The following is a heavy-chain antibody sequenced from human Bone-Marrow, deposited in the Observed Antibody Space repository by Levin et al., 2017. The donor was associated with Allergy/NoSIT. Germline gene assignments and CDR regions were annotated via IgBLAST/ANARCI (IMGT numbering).Heavy chain of an antibody. V-gene: IGHV3-48*01. D-gene: IGHD4-17*01. J-gene: IGHJ6*02. CDR2: ISSSSSTI. CDR3: ARAYGDYYYYGMDV. Sequence: TGGSLRLSCAASGFTFSSYSMNWVRQAPGKGLEWVSYISSSSSTIYYADSVKGRFTISRDNAKNSLYLQMNSLRAEDTAVYYCARAYGDYYYYGMDVWGQGTTVTVSS. CDR1: GFTFSSYS.